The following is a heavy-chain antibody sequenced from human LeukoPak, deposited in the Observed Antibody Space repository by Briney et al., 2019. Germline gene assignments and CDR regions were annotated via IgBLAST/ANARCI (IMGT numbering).Heavy chain of an antibody. Sequence: GASVTVSFKASGYTFTGYYIHWVRQAPGQGLEWMGWIYPYSGDTNYAQKFQGRVTMTRDTSISTAYMELSRLRSDDTAVYYCARDGEYGTGSYYRGCFDYWGQGILVTVSS. CDR3: ARDGEYGTGSYYRGCFDY. CDR2: IYPYSGDT. D-gene: IGHD3-10*01. J-gene: IGHJ4*02. CDR1: GYTFTGYY. V-gene: IGHV1-2*02.